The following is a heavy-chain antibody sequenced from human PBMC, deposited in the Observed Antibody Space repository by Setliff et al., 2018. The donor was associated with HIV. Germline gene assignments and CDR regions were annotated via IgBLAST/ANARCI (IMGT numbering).Heavy chain of an antibody. CDR3: ARGDYGSGSYYPYYFYYGMDV. V-gene: IGHV1-46*01. D-gene: IGHD3-10*01. J-gene: IGHJ6*02. Sequence: GASVKVSCKASGYTFTSYILHWVRQAAGQGLEWVGRIAPSSGGIHYAQKFQGRVTITADESTSTAYMELSSLRSEDTAVYYCARGDYGSGSYYPYYFYYGMDVWGQGTTVTVSS. CDR1: GYTFTSYI. CDR2: IAPSSGGI.